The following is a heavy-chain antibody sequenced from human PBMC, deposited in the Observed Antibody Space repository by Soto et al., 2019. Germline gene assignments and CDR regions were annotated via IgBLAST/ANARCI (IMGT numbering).Heavy chain of an antibody. CDR3: ARRHLAVAVSPWFDP. J-gene: IGHJ5*02. CDR2: IDSSGEK. V-gene: IGHV2-26*01. Sequence: QVTLKESGPVLVKPTETLTLRCTVSGLSITDSEMGVSWIRQPPGQPLEWLAHIDSSGEKSYRTCLKSRLAISTDTSKSQIVLTMTNMDPADTATYYCARRHLAVAVSPWFDPWGQGIPVTVSS. D-gene: IGHD6-19*01. CDR1: GLSITDSEMG.